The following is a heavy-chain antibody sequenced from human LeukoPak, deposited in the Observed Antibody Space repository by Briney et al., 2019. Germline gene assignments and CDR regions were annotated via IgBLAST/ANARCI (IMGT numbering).Heavy chain of an antibody. CDR2: IKGDGSSP. V-gene: IGHV3-74*01. CDR1: GFTFSSYW. CDR3: ARYDYTDY. D-gene: IGHD5-12*01. J-gene: IGHJ4*02. Sequence: GGSLRLSCAASGFTFSSYWMHWVRQAPGKGLVWVSRIKGDGSSPTYADSVKGRFTISRDNAKNALYLQMNSLRADDTAVYYCARYDYTDYWGQGTLVTVPS.